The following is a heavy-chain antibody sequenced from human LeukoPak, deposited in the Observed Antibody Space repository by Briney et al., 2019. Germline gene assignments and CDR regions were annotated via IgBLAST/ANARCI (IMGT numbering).Heavy chain of an antibody. CDR1: GFTFSSYW. D-gene: IGHD3-10*01. J-gene: IGHJ5*02. CDR2: INHSGST. CDR3: ASRRVTMVRGVRNWFDP. Sequence: GSLRLSCAASGFTFSSYWMSWVRQAPGKGLEWIGEINHSGSTNYNPSLKSRVTISVDTSKNQFSLKLSSVTAADTAVYYCASRRVTMVRGVRNWFDPWGQGTLVTVSS. V-gene: IGHV4-34*01.